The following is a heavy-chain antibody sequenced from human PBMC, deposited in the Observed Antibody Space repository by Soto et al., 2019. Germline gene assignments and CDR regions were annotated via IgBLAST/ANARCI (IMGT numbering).Heavy chain of an antibody. CDR2: ISGSGGST. D-gene: IGHD3-3*01. J-gene: IGHJ6*02. V-gene: IGHV3-23*01. CDR1: GFTFSSYA. CDR3: APPPTIFGVVIMAAPYYGMDV. Sequence: GGSLRLSCAASGFTFSSYAMSWVRQAPGKGLEWVSAISGSGGSTYYADSVKGRFTISRDNSKNTLYLQMNSLRAEDTAVYYCAPPPTIFGVVIMAAPYYGMDVWGQGTTVTVSS.